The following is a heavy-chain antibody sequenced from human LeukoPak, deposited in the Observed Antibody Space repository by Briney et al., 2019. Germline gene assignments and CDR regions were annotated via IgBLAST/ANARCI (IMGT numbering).Heavy chain of an antibody. D-gene: IGHD3-10*01. CDR2: IYTSVST. CDR3: ARQHGSGSYLFDY. Sequence: SETLSLTCTVSGGSISSYYWNWIRQPAGKGLEWIGRIYTSVSTNYNPSLKSRVTISVDKSKNQFSLKLSSVTAADTAVYYCARQHGSGSYLFDYWGQGTLVTVPS. J-gene: IGHJ4*02. V-gene: IGHV4-4*07. CDR1: GGSISSYY.